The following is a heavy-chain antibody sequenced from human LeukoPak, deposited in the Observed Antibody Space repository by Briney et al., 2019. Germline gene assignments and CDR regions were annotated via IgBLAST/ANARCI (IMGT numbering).Heavy chain of an antibody. J-gene: IGHJ6*02. V-gene: IGHV1-69*01. CDR1: GGTFSSYA. D-gene: IGHD5-18*01. CDR2: IIPIFGTA. CDR3: ARSPPDSYGTSPGYYYYGMDV. Sequence: SVKVSCRASGGTFSSYAISWVRQAPGQGLEWMGGIIPIFGTANYAQKFQGRVTITADESTSTAYMELSSLRSEDTAVYYCARSPPDSYGTSPGYYYYGMDVWGQGTTVTVSS.